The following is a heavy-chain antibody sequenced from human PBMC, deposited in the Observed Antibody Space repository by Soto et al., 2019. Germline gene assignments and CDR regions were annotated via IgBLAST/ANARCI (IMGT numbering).Heavy chain of an antibody. CDR2: TLHSGST. CDR3: AYGPGWYRHDV. CDR1: GDSISSSKW. V-gene: IGHV4-4*02. D-gene: IGHD6-19*01. Sequence: QVQLQESGPGLVKPSGTLSLTCAVSGDSISSSKWWTWVRQPPGKGLEWIGDTLHSGSTNYNPSLKMRIIISVDKSKNQFSLELTSVTAADTAVYYCAYGPGWYRHDVWGQGTLVIVSP. J-gene: IGHJ3*01.